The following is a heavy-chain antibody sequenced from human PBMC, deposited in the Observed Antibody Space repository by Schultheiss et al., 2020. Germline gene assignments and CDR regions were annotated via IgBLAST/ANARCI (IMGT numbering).Heavy chain of an antibody. CDR3: ARDQGAYYFDY. J-gene: IGHJ4*02. CDR2: ISAYNAKT. V-gene: IGHV1-18*01. CDR1: GGTFSSYA. Sequence: ASVKVSCKASGGTFSSYAISWVRQAPGQGLEWMGWISAYNAKTKYAQNCQGRVTMTTDTSRSTAYMELRSLRSDDTAVYYCARDQGAYYFDYWGQGTLVTVSS.